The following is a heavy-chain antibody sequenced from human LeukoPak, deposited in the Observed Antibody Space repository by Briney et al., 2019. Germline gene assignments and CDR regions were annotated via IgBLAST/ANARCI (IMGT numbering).Heavy chain of an antibody. CDR2: INPNSGGT. J-gene: IGHJ6*03. V-gene: IGHV1-2*02. CDR3: ARAGGAGATDYYYYYMDV. Sequence: GASVKVSCKASGYTFTGYYMHWVRQAPGQGLEWMGWINPNSGGTNYAQKFQGRVTMTRDTSISTAYMELSRLRSDDTAVYYCARAGGAGATDYYYYYMDVWGKGTTVTISS. CDR1: GYTFTGYY. D-gene: IGHD1-26*01.